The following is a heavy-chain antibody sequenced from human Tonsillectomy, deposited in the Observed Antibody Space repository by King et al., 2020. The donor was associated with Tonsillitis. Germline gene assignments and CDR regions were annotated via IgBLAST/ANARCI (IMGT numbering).Heavy chain of an antibody. CDR2: IYYSGST. Sequence: LQLQESGPGLVKPSETLSLTCTVSGGSISSSSYYWGWIRQPPGKGLEWIGSIYYSGSTYYNPSLKSRVTISVDTSKNQFSLKLRSVTAADPAVYYCARRGVRGSSGWYMAYWGQGTLVTVSS. D-gene: IGHD6-19*01. CDR3: ARRGVRGSSGWYMAY. V-gene: IGHV4-39*07. CDR1: GGSISSSSYY. J-gene: IGHJ4*02.